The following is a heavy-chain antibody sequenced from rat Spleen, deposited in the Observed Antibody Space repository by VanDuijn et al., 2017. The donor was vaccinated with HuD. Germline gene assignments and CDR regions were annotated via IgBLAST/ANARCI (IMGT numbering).Heavy chain of an antibody. CDR2: IAYDGSRA. J-gene: IGHJ2*01. CDR3: AREIRHYFDY. V-gene: IGHV5-29*01. Sequence: EVQLVESGGGLVQPGRSLKLSCAASGFTFSDYYMAWVRQAPPKGLEWVATIAYDGSRAYYRDSVKGRFTISRDNAKSTLSLQMDSLRSEDTATYYCAREIRHYFDYWGQGILVTVSS. CDR1: GFTFSDYY.